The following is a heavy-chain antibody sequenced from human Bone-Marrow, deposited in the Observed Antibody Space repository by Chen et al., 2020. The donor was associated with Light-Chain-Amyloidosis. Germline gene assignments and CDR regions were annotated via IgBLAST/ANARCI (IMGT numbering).Heavy chain of an antibody. J-gene: IGHJ4*02. CDR3: AKDVGPNGLGPGLEY. V-gene: IGHV3-30*18. CDR2: TGYDEKIK. D-gene: IGHD1-26*01. Sequence: QVQLVESGGGVVQPGRSLRLSCAASGFTFSHYGMHWVRQAPGKGLEWVAVTGYDEKIKYYAASVKGRFTISSDIAKNTLYLQMNSLRAEDTALYYGAKDVGPNGLGPGLEYWGQGTLVTVSS. CDR1: GFTFSHYG.